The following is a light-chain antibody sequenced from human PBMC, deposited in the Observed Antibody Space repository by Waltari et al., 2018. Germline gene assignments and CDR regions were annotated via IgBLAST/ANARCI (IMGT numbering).Light chain of an antibody. CDR3: QAYYENSPWV. Sequence: KFVLTQPPSVSESPGKTITISCTRSSGSIASAHVQWYQQRPGGAPSTVIYEDNRRPSGVSDRFSGSIDSSSNSASLTISGLKTEDEADDFCQAYYENSPWVIGGGTRLTVL. CDR1: SGSIASAH. CDR2: EDN. V-gene: IGLV6-57*04. J-gene: IGLJ3*02.